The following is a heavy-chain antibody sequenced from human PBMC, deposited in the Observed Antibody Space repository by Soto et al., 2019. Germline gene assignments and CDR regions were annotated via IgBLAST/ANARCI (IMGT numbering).Heavy chain of an antibody. V-gene: IGHV1-18*01. CDR1: GYTFTSYG. CDR2: ISAYNGYT. D-gene: IGHD3-10*01. Sequence: QVQLVQSGAEVRKPGASVKVSCKASGYTFTSYGLTWVRQAPGQGLEWMGWISAYNGYTKYAEKLQGRVTLTTDTSTSTAYMELGSLRSDDTAVYYCARMRVIQGSFMVREVIMPSDYWGQGTLVTVSS. J-gene: IGHJ4*02. CDR3: ARMRVIQGSFMVREVIMPSDY.